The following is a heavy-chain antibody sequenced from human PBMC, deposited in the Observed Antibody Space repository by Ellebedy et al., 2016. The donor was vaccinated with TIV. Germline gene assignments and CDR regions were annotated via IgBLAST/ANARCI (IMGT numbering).Heavy chain of an antibody. CDR2: IWYDGETK. Sequence: GESLKISCAGFGFRFSRYGMHWVRQAPGKGLEWVAVIWYDGETKYYGDSVKGRFTISREDSENTHFLQMNSLRVEDTAVYYCARDGSGGDWHFFDNWGQGTPVTVSS. J-gene: IGHJ4*02. CDR3: ARDGSGGDWHFFDN. D-gene: IGHD2-21*02. V-gene: IGHV3-33*01. CDR1: GFRFSRYG.